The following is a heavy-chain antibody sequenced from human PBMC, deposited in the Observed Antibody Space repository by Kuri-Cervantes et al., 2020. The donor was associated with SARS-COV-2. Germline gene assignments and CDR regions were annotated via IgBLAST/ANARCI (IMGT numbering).Heavy chain of an antibody. CDR1: GFTFGSYE. CDR2: ISYDGSNQ. J-gene: IGHJ5*02. Sequence: GESLKISCAASGFTFGSYEMNWVRQAPGKGLEWVATISYDGSNQYYGDSVKGRFTFSRDNSKSTLYLQMNSLRAEDTAVYYCARDRGVDYCSSTSCPSGPFGPFDPWGQGTLVTVSS. D-gene: IGHD2-2*01. V-gene: IGHV3-30*03. CDR3: ARDRGVDYCSSTSCPSGPFGPFDP.